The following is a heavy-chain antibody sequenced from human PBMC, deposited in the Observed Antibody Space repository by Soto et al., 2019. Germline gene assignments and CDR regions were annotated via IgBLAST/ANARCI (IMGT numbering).Heavy chain of an antibody. Sequence: QVQLQESGPGLVKPSQTLSLTCTVSGGSISSGGYYWSWIRQHPGKGLEWIGYIYYSGRTYYNPSLTSRVTISVDTSKNQFSMKLSSVTAADTAVYYCASSTVTTGGYYYYMDVWGKGTTVTVSS. CDR2: IYYSGRT. CDR1: GGSISSGGYY. D-gene: IGHD4-17*01. CDR3: ASSTVTTGGYYYYMDV. J-gene: IGHJ6*03. V-gene: IGHV4-31*03.